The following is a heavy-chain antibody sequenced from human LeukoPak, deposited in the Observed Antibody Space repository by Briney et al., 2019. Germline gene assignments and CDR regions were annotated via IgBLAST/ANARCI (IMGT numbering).Heavy chain of an antibody. CDR3: ASNDILTGYYIDY. V-gene: IGHV5-51*01. J-gene: IGHJ4*02. CDR1: GYSFTSYW. D-gene: IGHD3-9*01. CDR2: IYPGDSDT. Sequence: GESLQISCKGSGYSFTSYWIGWVRQIPGKGLEWMGIIYPGDSDTRYSPSFQGQVTISADKSISTAYLQWSSLKASDTAMYYCASNDILTGYYIDYWGQGTLVTVSS.